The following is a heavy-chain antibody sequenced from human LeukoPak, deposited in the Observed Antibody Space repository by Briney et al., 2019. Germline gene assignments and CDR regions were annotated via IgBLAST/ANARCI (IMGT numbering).Heavy chain of an antibody. CDR2: MNPNSGNT. CDR1: GYTFTSYD. Sequence: AASVKVSCKASGYTFTSYDINWVRQATGQGLEWMGWMNPNSGNTGYAQKFQGRVTITRNTSISTAYMELSSLRSEDTAVYYCARGTRRRPTDTYSSSWYWLTPLYYYYMDVWGKGTTVTVSS. J-gene: IGHJ6*03. CDR3: ARGTRRRPTDTYSSSWYWLTPLYYYYMDV. V-gene: IGHV1-8*03. D-gene: IGHD6-13*01.